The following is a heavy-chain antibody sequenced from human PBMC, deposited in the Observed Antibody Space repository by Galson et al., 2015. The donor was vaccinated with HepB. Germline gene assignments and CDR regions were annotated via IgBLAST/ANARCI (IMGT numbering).Heavy chain of an antibody. CDR1: GYTFTNYW. CDR2: IYPGDSDI. D-gene: IGHD6-6*01. CDR3: ARRQSSTSLQTYFDY. J-gene: IGHJ4*02. V-gene: IGHV5-51*03. Sequence: QSGAEVKKPGESLKISCKGSGYTFTNYWIGWVRQMPGKGLEWMGIIYPGDSDIRYSPSFKGQVTISADKSINTAYLQWNSLKATDTAMYYCARRQSSTSLQTYFDYWGQGTLVTVPS.